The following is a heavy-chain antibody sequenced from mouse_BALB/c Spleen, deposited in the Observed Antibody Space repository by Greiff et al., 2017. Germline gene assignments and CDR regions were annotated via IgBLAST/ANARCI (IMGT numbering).Heavy chain of an antibody. V-gene: IGHV5-9-3*01. Sequence: EVKLVESGGGLVKPGGSLKLSCAASGFTFSSYAMSWVRQTPEKRLEWVATISSGGSYTYYPDSVKGRFTISRDNAKNTLYLQMSSLRSEDTAMYYCARQDHYGNSNYYAMDYWGQGTSVTVSS. D-gene: IGHD2-1*01. CDR3: ARQDHYGNSNYYAMDY. J-gene: IGHJ4*01. CDR2: ISSGGSYT. CDR1: GFTFSSYA.